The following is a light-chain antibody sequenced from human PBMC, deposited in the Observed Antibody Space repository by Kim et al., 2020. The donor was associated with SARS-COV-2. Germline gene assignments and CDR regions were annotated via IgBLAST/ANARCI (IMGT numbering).Light chain of an antibody. CDR1: ITNIGSNT. Sequence: GERVAIPTSRSITNIGSNTVDWYQQLPGTAPKLLISSNKQRPSGVPDRISGSKSGTSASLAISGLQSEDEADYYWAAWDDSLNRWVFGGGTQLTVL. J-gene: IGLJ3*02. V-gene: IGLV1-44*01. CDR3: AAWDDSLNRWV. CDR2: SNK.